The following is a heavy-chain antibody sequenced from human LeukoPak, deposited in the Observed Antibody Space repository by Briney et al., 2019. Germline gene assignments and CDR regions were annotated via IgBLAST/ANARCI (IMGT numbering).Heavy chain of an antibody. CDR3: ASGVWYYDTRGAFDI. CDR1: GGSISSSY. Sequence: SETLSLTCTVSGGSISSSYWSWIRQPPGKGLEWIGYIYYSGITNYNPSLKSRVTISVDTSKNQFSLKLSSVTAADTAVYYCASGVWYYDTRGAFDIWGQGTMVTVSS. V-gene: IGHV4-59*01. CDR2: IYYSGIT. D-gene: IGHD3-9*01. J-gene: IGHJ3*02.